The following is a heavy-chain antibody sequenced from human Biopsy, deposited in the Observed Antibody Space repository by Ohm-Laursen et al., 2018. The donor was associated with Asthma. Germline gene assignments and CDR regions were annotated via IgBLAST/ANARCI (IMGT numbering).Heavy chain of an antibody. CDR2: IYYSGST. CDR3: ARAQDYYDSRGYYRSFDY. CDR1: YGSITSGGYY. Sequence: SETLSLTCTVSYGSITSGGYYRTWIRQHPGKGLEWIGFIYYSGSTYYNPSLKSRVSISIDTSKNQFSLKLSSVTAADTAVHYCARAQDYYDSRGYYRSFDYWGQGTLVTVSS. J-gene: IGHJ4*02. D-gene: IGHD3-22*01. V-gene: IGHV4-31*03.